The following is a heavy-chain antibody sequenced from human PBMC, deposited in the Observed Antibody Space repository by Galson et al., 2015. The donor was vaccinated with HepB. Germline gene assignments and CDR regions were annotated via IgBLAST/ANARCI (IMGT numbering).Heavy chain of an antibody. D-gene: IGHD2-15*01. CDR3: ARGALVVAVGATQNNWFGP. CDR1: GYTFSTYS. Sequence: SVKVSCKASGYTFSTYSIIWVRQAPGQGLEWMGWISPYNRNTNYTQKLQGRVTMTTDTSTSTAFMELRSLRSDDTAVYYCARGALVVAVGATQNNWFGPWGQGTLVTVSS. V-gene: IGHV1-18*01. J-gene: IGHJ5*02. CDR2: ISPYNRNT.